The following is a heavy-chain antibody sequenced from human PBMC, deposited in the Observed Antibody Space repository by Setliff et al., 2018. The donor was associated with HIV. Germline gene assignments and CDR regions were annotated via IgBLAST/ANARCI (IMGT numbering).Heavy chain of an antibody. J-gene: IGHJ4*02. Sequence: ASVKVSCKASGYTFISYAVYWVRQAPGQGLEWMGWISPYNGGTKILQKFRGRVTMTRDTSISTVYMELSGLTSDDTAVYFCARQLSNSLDHWGQGTPVTVSS. CDR3: ARQLSNSLDH. D-gene: IGHD1-1*01. CDR1: GYTFISYA. CDR2: ISPYNGGT. V-gene: IGHV1-2*02.